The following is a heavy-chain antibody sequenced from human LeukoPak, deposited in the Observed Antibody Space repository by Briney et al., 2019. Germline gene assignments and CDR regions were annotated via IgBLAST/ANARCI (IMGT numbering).Heavy chain of an antibody. CDR2: FDPEDGET. CDR3: ATDSIYYDRGAFDI. Sequence: ASVTVSFKVSGYTLTELSMHWVRQAPGKGLEWMGGFDPEDGETIYAQKFQGRVTMTEDTSTDTAYMELSSLRSEDTAVYYCATDSIYYDRGAFDIWGQGTMVTVSS. J-gene: IGHJ3*02. CDR1: GYTLTELS. D-gene: IGHD3-22*01. V-gene: IGHV1-24*01.